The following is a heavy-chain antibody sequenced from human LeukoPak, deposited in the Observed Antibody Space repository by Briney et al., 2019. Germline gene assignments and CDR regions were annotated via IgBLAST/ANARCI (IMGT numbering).Heavy chain of an antibody. CDR2: IYYSGST. J-gene: IGHJ4*02. V-gene: IGHV4-61*01. CDR3: ARVVTTYYYDSSGDYFDY. CDR1: GGSVSSGSYY. D-gene: IGHD3-22*01. Sequence: SETLSLTCTVSGGSVSSGSYYWSWIRQPTGKGQEWIGYIYYSGSTNYNPSLKSRVTISVDTSKNQFSLKLSSVTAADTAVYYCARVVTTYYYDSSGDYFDYWGQGTLVTVSS.